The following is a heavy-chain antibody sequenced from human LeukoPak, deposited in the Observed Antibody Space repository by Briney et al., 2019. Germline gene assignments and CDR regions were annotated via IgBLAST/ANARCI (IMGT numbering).Heavy chain of an antibody. V-gene: IGHV4-34*01. D-gene: IGHD3-22*01. CDR3: ARGVYYDSSGYDY. CDR1: GGSFSGYY. Sequence: SETLSLTCAVYGGSFSGYYWTWVRQPPGKGLEWIGEINHSGSTNYNPSLKSRVTISVDTSKNQFSLKLNSVTAADTAVYYCARGVYYDSSGYDYWGQGTLVTVSS. CDR2: INHSGST. J-gene: IGHJ4*02.